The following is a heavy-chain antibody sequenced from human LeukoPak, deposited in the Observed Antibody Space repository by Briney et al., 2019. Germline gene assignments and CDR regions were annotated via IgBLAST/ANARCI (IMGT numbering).Heavy chain of an antibody. D-gene: IGHD6-19*01. CDR2: IYYSGST. Sequence: SETLSLTCTVSGGSISSSSYYWGWIRQPPGKGLEWIGSIYYSGSTYYNPSLKSRVTISVDTSKNQFSLKLSSVTAAVTAVYYCARVQIAVAGDHDAFDIWGQGTMVTVSS. CDR3: ARVQIAVAGDHDAFDI. J-gene: IGHJ3*02. CDR1: GGSISSSSYY. V-gene: IGHV4-39*07.